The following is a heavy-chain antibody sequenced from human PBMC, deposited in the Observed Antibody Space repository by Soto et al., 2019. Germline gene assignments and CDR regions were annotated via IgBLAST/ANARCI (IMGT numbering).Heavy chain of an antibody. D-gene: IGHD3-10*01. J-gene: IGHJ5*02. CDR3: ARGGIDSGLA. Sequence: QLQQSGPGLVKPSQTLSLTCGISGDSVSSNSAVWNWIRQSPSRGLEWLGRTYYRSKWYNDYATSVKCQIVIIXDTSRNQFSLQLNSVTPEDTAVYYCARGGIDSGLAWGQGTLVTVSS. V-gene: IGHV6-1*01. CDR1: GDSVSSNSAV. CDR2: TYYRSKWYN.